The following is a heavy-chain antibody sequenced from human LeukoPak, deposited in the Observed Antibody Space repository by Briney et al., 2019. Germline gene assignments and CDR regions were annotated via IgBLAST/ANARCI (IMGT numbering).Heavy chain of an antibody. V-gene: IGHV3-30*14. J-gene: IGHJ4*02. Sequence: GGSLRLSCAASGFTFSSYAMHWVRQAPGKGLEWVAVISYDGSNKYYADSVKGRFTISRDNSKNTLYLQMNSLRAEDTAVYYCARGVDYWGQGTLVTVSS. CDR2: ISYDGSNK. D-gene: IGHD3-3*01. CDR1: GFTFSSYA. CDR3: ARGVDY.